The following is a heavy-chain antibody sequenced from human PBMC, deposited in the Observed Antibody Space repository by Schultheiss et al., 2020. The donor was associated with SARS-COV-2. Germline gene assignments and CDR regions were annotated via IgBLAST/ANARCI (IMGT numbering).Heavy chain of an antibody. Sequence: SETLSLTCAVYGESLSGWYWNWIRQPPGKGLEWIGKINHRGSTDYNPSLKSRVTISIDTPKNQFSLQLNSVTAADTAVYYCVRGRKWSSNLFRSHWFDPWGQGTLVTVSS. CDR1: GESLSGWY. CDR2: INHRGST. V-gene: IGHV4-34*01. D-gene: IGHD1-14*01. CDR3: VRGRKWSSNLFRSHWFDP. J-gene: IGHJ5*02.